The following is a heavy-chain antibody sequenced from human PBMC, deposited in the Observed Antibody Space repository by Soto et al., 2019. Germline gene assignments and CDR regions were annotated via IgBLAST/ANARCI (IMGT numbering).Heavy chain of an antibody. CDR1: GYTFTGYY. J-gene: IGHJ6*02. Sequence: ASVKVSCKASGYTFTGYYMHWVRQAPGQGREWMGWINPNSGGTNYAQKFQGRVTMTRDTSISTAYMELSRLRSDDTAVYYCARATVGNYDMDVWGQGTTVTVSS. CDR3: ARATVGNYDMDV. D-gene: IGHD1-26*01. V-gene: IGHV1-2*02. CDR2: INPNSGGT.